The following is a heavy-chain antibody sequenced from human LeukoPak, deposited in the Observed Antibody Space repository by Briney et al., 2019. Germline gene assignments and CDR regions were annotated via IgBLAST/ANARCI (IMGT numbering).Heavy chain of an antibody. CDR1: GFTFSSYW. J-gene: IGHJ4*02. D-gene: IGHD2-21*01. CDR2: IKQDGSEK. V-gene: IGHV3-7*01. CDR3: ASELFGLLAQD. Sequence: PGGSLRLSCAASGFTFSSYWMSWVRQAPGKGLEWVANIKQDGSEKYYVDSVKGRFTISRYNAKNSLYLQMNSLRAEDTAVYYCASELFGLLAQDWGQGTLVTVSS.